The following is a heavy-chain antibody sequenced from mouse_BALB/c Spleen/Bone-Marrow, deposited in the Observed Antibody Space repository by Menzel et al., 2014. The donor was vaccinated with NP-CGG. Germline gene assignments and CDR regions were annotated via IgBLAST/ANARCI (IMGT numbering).Heavy chain of an antibody. CDR1: GYTFTSSW. D-gene: IGHD2-1*01. CDR2: IHPDSGNT. CDR3: AREKIYGNYLWYFDV. V-gene: IGHV1S130*01. J-gene: IGHJ1*01. Sequence: QVQLKESGSVLVRPGASVKLSCKASGYTFTSSWMHWAKQRPGQGLEWIGEIHPDSGNTNYNEKFKGKATLTVDTSSSTXYVDLSSLTSEDSAVYYCAREKIYGNYLWYFDVWGAGTTVTVSS.